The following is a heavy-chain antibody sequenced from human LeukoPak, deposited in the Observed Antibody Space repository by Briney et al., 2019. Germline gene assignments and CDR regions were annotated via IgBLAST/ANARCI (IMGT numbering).Heavy chain of an antibody. J-gene: IGHJ4*02. V-gene: IGHV3-23*01. D-gene: IGHD5-18*01. CDR1: GFTFSTYC. CDR2: ISGSDGST. Sequence: PGGSLRLSCAASGFTFSTYCMSWVRQAPGKGLEWVSSISGSDGSTYYADSVKGRFTISRDNSNNTLYLQMNSLRAEDTAVYYCAKDLGYTFGSTYYFDYWGQGTLVTVSS. CDR3: AKDLGYTFGSTYYFDY.